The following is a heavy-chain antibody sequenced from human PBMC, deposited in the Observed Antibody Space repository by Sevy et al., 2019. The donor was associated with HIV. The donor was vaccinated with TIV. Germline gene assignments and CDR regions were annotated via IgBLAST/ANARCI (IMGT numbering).Heavy chain of an antibody. J-gene: IGHJ4*02. V-gene: IGHV1-69*13. CDR3: ARHVGHYYYDSSGYAYFDY. D-gene: IGHD3-22*01. Sequence: ASVKVSCKASGGTFSSYAISWVRQAPGQGLEWMGGIIPIFGTANYAQKFQGRVTITADESTSTAYMELSSLRSEDTAVYYCARHVGHYYYDSSGYAYFDYWGQGTLVTVSS. CDR2: IIPIFGTA. CDR1: GGTFSSYA.